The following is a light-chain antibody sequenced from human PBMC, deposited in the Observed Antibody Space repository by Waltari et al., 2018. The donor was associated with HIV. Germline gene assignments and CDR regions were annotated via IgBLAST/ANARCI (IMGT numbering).Light chain of an antibody. CDR2: EVT. J-gene: IGLJ2*01. Sequence: QSALTQPPSASGSPGQSVTISCTGTSSDVGSYNYVSWYRQYTGNTPKLMIYEVTKRPSVVPDRFSGSKSVNTASLTVSGLQAEDEADYYCSSYAGYNTVVFGGGTKLTVL. CDR1: SSDVGSYNY. V-gene: IGLV2-8*01. CDR3: SSYAGYNTVV.